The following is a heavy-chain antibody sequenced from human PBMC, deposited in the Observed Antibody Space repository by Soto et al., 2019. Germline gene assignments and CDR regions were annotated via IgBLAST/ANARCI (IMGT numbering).Heavy chain of an antibody. CDR2: IWYDGSNK. J-gene: IGHJ4*02. CDR3: ARDTPLFSFGYQRGNYFDY. D-gene: IGHD3-22*01. CDR1: GFTFSSYG. Sequence: PGGSLRLSCAASGFTFSSYGMHWVRQAPGKGLEWVAVIWYDGSNKYYADSVKGRFTISRDTSRNTLYLQMSSLRVEDTAVYYCARDTPLFSFGYQRGNYFDYWGQGALVTVSS. V-gene: IGHV3-33*01.